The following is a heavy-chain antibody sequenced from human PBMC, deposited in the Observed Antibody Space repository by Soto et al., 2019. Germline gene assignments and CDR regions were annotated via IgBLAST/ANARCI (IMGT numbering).Heavy chain of an antibody. CDR3: AILTYYDILSPP. CDR2: INHSGST. J-gene: IGHJ5*02. D-gene: IGHD3-9*01. Sequence: SETLSLTCAVYGGSFSGYYWSWIRQPPGKGLEWIGEINHSGSTNYNPSLKSRVTISVDTSKNQFSLKLSSVTAADTAVYYCAILTYYDILSPPWGQGTLVTVSS. CDR1: GGSFSGYY. V-gene: IGHV4-34*01.